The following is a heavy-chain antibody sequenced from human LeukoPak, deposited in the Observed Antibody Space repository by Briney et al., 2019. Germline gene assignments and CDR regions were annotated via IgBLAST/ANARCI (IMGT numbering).Heavy chain of an antibody. V-gene: IGHV4-39*07. CDR3: AKDNCRGRAHFDY. J-gene: IGHJ4*02. D-gene: IGHD2-21*01. Sequence: SETLSLPCTVSGGSISSSSDFWGWIRQPPGKGLEWIGSIYYSGSTYYHPSLKSQVPISVHTSKNQFSLKLSPVPAGARSLFYCAKDNCRGRAHFDYWGQGTLVTVSS. CDR1: GGSISSSSDF. CDR2: IYYSGST.